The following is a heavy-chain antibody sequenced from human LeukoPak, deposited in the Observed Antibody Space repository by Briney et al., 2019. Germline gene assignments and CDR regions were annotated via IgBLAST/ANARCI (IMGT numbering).Heavy chain of an antibody. J-gene: IGHJ4*02. V-gene: IGHV1-46*01. CDR2: INPSGGST. Sequence: ASVKVSCKASGYTFTGYYMHWVRQAPGQGLEWMGIINPSGGSTSYAQKFQGRVTMTRDMSTSTVYMELSSLRSEDTAVYYCARDDGSSRGPFGRWGQGTLVTVSS. CDR3: ARDDGSSRGPFGR. CDR1: GYTFTGYY. D-gene: IGHD6-6*01.